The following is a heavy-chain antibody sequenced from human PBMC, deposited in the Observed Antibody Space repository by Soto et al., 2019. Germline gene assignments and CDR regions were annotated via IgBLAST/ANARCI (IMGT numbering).Heavy chain of an antibody. V-gene: IGHV6-1*01. Sequence: PSQTLSLTCAISGDSVSSNSAAWNWIRQSPSRGLEWLGRTYYRSKWYNDYAVSVKSRITINPDTSKNQFSLQLNSVTPEDTAVYYCAREPDPYYYGSGSYYYYYMDVWGKGTTVTVSS. CDR3: AREPDPYYYGSGSYYYYYMDV. D-gene: IGHD3-10*01. CDR2: TYYRSKWYN. CDR1: GDSVSSNSAA. J-gene: IGHJ6*03.